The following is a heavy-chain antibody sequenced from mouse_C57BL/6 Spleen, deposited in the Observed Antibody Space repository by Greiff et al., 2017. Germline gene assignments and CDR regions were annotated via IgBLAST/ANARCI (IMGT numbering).Heavy chain of an antibody. D-gene: IGHD1-1*01. V-gene: IGHV5-15*01. CDR1: GFTFSDYG. Sequence: EVKLMESGGGLVQPGGSLKLSCAASGFTFSDYGMAWVRQAPRKGPEWVAFISTLAYSIYYADTVTGRFTISRENAKNTLYLEMSSLRAEDTSMYYCARLSYYGRDAMDDWGQGTSVTVSS. CDR2: ISTLAYSI. J-gene: IGHJ4*01. CDR3: ARLSYYGRDAMDD.